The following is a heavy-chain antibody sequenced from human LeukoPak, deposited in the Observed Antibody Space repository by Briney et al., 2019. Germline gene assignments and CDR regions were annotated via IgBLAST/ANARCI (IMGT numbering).Heavy chain of an antibody. J-gene: IGHJ4*02. CDR2: ISSSSSTI. CDR1: GFAFSSYS. V-gene: IGHV3-48*04. CDR3: ARVGHYYDSSGYYSATNPFDY. D-gene: IGHD3-22*01. Sequence: GGSLRLSCAASGFAFSSYSMNWVRQAPGKGLEWVSYISSSSSTIYYADSVKGRFTISRDNAKNSLYLQMNSLRAEDTAVYYCARVGHYYDSSGYYSATNPFDYWGQGTLVTVS.